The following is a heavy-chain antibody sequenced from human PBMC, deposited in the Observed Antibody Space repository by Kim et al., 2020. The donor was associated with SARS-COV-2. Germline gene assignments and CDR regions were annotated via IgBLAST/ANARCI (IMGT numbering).Heavy chain of an antibody. Sequence: QGFTGRFVFSLDTSVSTAYLQISSLKAEDTAVYYCAREQQWLVGDDAFDIWGQGTMVTVSS. CDR3: AREQQWLVGDDAFDI. V-gene: IGHV7-4-1*02. J-gene: IGHJ3*02. D-gene: IGHD6-19*01.